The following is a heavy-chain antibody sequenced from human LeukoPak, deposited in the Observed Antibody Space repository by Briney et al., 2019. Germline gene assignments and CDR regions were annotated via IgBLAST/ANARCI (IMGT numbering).Heavy chain of an antibody. Sequence: ASAKVSCKASGGTFSSYAISWVRQAPGQGLEWMGWISAYNGNTNYAQKLQGRVTMTTDTSTSTAYMELRSLRSDDTAVYYCARESVWGSFRYDWGQGTLVTVSS. CDR3: ARESVWGSFRYD. D-gene: IGHD3-16*02. CDR1: GGTFSSYA. V-gene: IGHV1-18*01. CDR2: ISAYNGNT. J-gene: IGHJ4*02.